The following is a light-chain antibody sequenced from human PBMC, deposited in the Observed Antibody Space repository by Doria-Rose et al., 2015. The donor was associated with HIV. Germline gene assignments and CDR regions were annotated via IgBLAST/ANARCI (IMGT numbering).Light chain of an antibody. CDR3: HQYGTSWT. V-gene: IGKV3-20*01. CDR2: DGS. J-gene: IGKJ1*01. Sequence: EIVLTQSPGTLSLSPGERATLSCTASQRFSSTYLAWYQQKPGQASRLLIYDGSTRATGIPDRFSASGSGTDFTLTINRPEPEDFALYYCHQYGTSWTFGQGTKVEI. CDR1: QRFSSTY.